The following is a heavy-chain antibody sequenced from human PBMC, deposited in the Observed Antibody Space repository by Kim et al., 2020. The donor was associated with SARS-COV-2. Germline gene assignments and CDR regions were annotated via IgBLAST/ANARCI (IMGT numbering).Heavy chain of an antibody. CDR2: MNPNTGGT. Sequence: ASVKVSCKASGYTFTVYYLHWVRQAPGQGLEWMGRMNPNTGGTNYAQKFQGRVTMTRDTSVSTAYMELGSLRSDDTAVYYCGRVLRDYDVLTGYSSPYFDYWGQGALVTVSS. D-gene: IGHD3-9*01. CDR1: GYTFTVYY. J-gene: IGHJ4*02. CDR3: GRVLRDYDVLTGYSSPYFDY. V-gene: IGHV1-2*06.